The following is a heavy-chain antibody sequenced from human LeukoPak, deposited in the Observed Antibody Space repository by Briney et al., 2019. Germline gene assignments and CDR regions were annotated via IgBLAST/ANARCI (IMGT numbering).Heavy chain of an antibody. CDR3: AKVPYSDYGSGRPPFMDV. D-gene: IGHD3-10*01. Sequence: GVSLILFCAASGLTFSNYAMTWVRQAPGKGLEWVSTIIGSGGTTYYADSVKGRFTISRDNSKNTLYLQMNSLRDEDTAVYYCAKVPYSDYGSGRPPFMDVWGHGTTVAISS. CDR1: GLTFSNYA. CDR2: IIGSGGTT. V-gene: IGHV3-23*01. J-gene: IGHJ6*02.